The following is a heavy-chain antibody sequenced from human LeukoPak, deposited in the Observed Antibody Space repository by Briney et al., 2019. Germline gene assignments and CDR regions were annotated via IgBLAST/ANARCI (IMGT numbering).Heavy chain of an antibody. CDR1: GFTFTSSA. CDR2: IVVGSGNT. Sequence: ASVKASCKASGFTFTSSAVQWVRQARGQRLEWIGWIVVGSGNTNYAQKFQERVTITRDMSTSTAYMELSSLRSEDTAVYYCTAVMRYGYDYDYWGQGTLVTVSS. V-gene: IGHV1-58*01. D-gene: IGHD5-12*01. J-gene: IGHJ4*02. CDR3: TAVMRYGYDYDY.